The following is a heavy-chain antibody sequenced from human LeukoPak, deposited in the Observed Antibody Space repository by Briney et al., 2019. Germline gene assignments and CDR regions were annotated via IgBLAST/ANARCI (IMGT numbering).Heavy chain of an antibody. CDR1: GFTFSSYE. D-gene: IGHD1-1*01. J-gene: IGHJ4*02. CDR3: ARDLNWAFDY. Sequence: PGGSLRLSCAASGFTFSSYEMNWVRQAPGKGLEWVSHIFSSDSTIGYADSVKGRFTVSRDNAKNSLYLQMNNLRDDDTAVYYCARDLNWAFDYWGQGTLVTVSS. V-gene: IGHV3-48*03. CDR2: IFSSDSTI.